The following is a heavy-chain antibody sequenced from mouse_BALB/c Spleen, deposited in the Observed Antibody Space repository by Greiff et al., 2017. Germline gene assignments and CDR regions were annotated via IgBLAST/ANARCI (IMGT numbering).Heavy chain of an antibody. Sequence: QVQLPQSGAELAKPGASVKMSCKASGYNFTSYWMHWVKQRPGQGLEWIGYINPSTGYTEYNQKFKDKSTLTADKSSSTAYMQLSSLTSEDSAVYYCASSLYDGYPMDYWGQGTSVTVSS. CDR2: INPSTGYT. V-gene: IGHV1-7*01. CDR1: GYNFTSYW. CDR3: ASSLYDGYPMDY. D-gene: IGHD2-3*01. J-gene: IGHJ4*01.